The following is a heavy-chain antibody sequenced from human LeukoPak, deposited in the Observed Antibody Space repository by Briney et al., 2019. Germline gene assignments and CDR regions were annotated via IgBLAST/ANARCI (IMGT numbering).Heavy chain of an antibody. CDR3: ARHLSGVTGYTYGRGIDY. V-gene: IGHV3-21*01. J-gene: IGHJ4*02. CDR2: IDSSGGYM. CDR1: GLTVSSNC. Sequence: KSGGSLRLSCAASGLTVSSNCMSWARQAPGKGLEWVSSIDSSGGYMFYADSVKGRFIISRDNAKTSLYLQMISLRAEDTAVYYCARHLSGVTGYTYGRGIDYWGQGTLVTVSS. D-gene: IGHD5-18*01.